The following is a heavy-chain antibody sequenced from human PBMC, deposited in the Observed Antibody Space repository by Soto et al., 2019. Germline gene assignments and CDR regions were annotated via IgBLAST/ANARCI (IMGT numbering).Heavy chain of an antibody. CDR2: IYSGGST. D-gene: IGHD2-15*01. Sequence: GGSLRLSCAASGFTVSSNYMSWVRQAPGKGLEWVSVIYSGGSTYYADSVKGRFTISRDKSKNTLYLQMNSLRAEDTAVYYCARDRWDIVVVVAATHYYYYMDVWGKGTTVTVSS. V-gene: IGHV3-66*01. J-gene: IGHJ6*03. CDR3: ARDRWDIVVVVAATHYYYYMDV. CDR1: GFTVSSNY.